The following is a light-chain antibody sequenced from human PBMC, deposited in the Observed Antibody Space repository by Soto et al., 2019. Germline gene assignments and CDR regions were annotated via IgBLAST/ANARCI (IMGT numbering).Light chain of an antibody. CDR3: ATWDSSLSARV. V-gene: IGLV1-51*01. Sequence: QSVLTQPPSVSAAPGQTVTISCSGSSSNIGNNYVSWYQQLPGTAPKLLIYDNNKRPSGIPDRFSASKSGTSGTLGITGLQTGDEADYYCATWDSSLSARVFGGGTKLTVL. CDR1: SSNIGNNY. CDR2: DNN. J-gene: IGLJ2*01.